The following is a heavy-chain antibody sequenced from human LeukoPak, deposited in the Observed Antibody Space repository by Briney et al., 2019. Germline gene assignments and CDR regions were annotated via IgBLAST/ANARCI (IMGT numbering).Heavy chain of an antibody. CDR3: ARQRTSSWLDS. J-gene: IGHJ4*02. V-gene: IGHV4-39*01. Sequence: SETLSLTCTVSGGSISSSSYYCGWIRQPPGKGLEWIGSIYYSGSTYYNPSLKSRVTISVDTSKNQFSLKVSSVTAADTAVYYCARQRTSSWLDSWGQGTLVTVSS. D-gene: IGHD6-13*01. CDR1: GGSISSSSYY. CDR2: IYYSGST.